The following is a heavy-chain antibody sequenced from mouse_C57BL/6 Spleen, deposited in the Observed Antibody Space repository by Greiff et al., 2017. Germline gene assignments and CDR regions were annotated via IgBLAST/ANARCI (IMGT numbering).Heavy chain of an antibody. CDR3: ARDLRGAWFAY. CDR1: GFTFSSYA. CDR2: ISDGGSYT. Sequence: EVMLVESGGGLVKPGGSLKLSCAASGFTFSSYAMSWVRQTPEKRLEWVATISDGGSYTYYPDNVKGRFTISRDNAKNNLYLQMSHLKSEDTAMYYCARDLRGAWFAYWGQGTLVTVSA. V-gene: IGHV5-4*01. J-gene: IGHJ3*01.